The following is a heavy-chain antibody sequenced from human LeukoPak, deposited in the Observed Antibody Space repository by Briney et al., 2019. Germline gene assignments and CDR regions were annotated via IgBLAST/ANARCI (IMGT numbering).Heavy chain of an antibody. V-gene: IGHV1-69*04. CDR2: IIPILGIA. J-gene: IGHJ4*02. D-gene: IGHD3-16*01. Sequence: SVKVSCKASGYTFTGYYMHWVRQAPGQGLEWMGRIIPILGIANYAQKFQVRVTITADKSTSTAYMELSSLRSEDTAVYYCARGGKGYYFDYWGQGTLVTVSS. CDR3: ARGGKGYYFDY. CDR1: GYTFTGYY.